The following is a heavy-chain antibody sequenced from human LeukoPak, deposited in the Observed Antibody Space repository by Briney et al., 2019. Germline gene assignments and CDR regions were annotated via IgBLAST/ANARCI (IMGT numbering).Heavy chain of an antibody. CDR1: GFTFSSYG. D-gene: IGHD6-19*01. V-gene: IGHV3-30*02. Sequence: PGGSLRLSCAASGFTFSSYGMHWVRQAPGKGLEWVAFAHYDGSNKYYADSVKGRFTISRDNPRSTLSLHMNSLRAEDTAVYYCAKGENPWQWLARLSCFDYWGQGTLVTVSS. J-gene: IGHJ4*02. CDR3: AKGENPWQWLARLSCFDY. CDR2: AHYDGSNK.